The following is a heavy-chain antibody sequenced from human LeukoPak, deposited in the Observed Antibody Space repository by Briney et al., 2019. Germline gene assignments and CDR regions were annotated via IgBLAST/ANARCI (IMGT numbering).Heavy chain of an antibody. Sequence: GGSLRLSCAASGFTFSSYSMNWVRQAPGKGLEWVSSISSSDSHTDYADSVKGRFTISRDSAKNTLYLQMNSLRAEDTAVYYCARGQAEFWYFDYWGQGTLVTVSS. CDR3: ARGQAEFWYFDY. V-gene: IGHV3-21*01. D-gene: IGHD3-3*01. CDR1: GFTFSSYS. CDR2: ISSSDSHT. J-gene: IGHJ4*02.